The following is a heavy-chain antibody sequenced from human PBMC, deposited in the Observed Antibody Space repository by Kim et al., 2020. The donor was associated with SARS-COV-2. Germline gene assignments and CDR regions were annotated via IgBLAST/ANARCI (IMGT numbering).Heavy chain of an antibody. D-gene: IGHD6-13*01. CDR2: ISRNSGSI. V-gene: IGHV3-9*01. CDR1: GFTFDDYA. J-gene: IGHJ6*02. CDR3: AKDIEPQLVAGMDV. Sequence: GGSLRLSCAASGFTFDDYAMHWVRQAPGKGLEWVSGISRNSGSIGYADSVKGRFTISRDNAKNSLYLQMNSLRAEDTALYYCAKDIEPQLVAGMDVWGQGSTVSVSS.